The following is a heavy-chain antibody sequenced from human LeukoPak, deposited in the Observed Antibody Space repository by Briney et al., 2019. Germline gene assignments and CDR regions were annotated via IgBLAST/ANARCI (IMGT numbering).Heavy chain of an antibody. CDR3: ARDLTTVTANWFDP. D-gene: IGHD4-17*01. CDR2: IIPIFGTA. Sequence: GASVKVSCKASGGTFSSYAISWVRQAPGQGLEWMGGIIPIFGTANYAQKFQGRVTITTDESTSTAYMELSSLRSEDTAVYYCARDLTTVTANWFDPWGQGTLVTVSS. J-gene: IGHJ5*02. V-gene: IGHV1-69*05. CDR1: GGTFSSYA.